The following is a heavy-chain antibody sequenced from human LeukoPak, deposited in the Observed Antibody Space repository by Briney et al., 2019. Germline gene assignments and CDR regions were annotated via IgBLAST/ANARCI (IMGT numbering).Heavy chain of an antibody. CDR3: AKSLLGNYYDSSGYRASAFDI. J-gene: IGHJ3*02. CDR1: GFTFSSYA. V-gene: IGHV3-23*01. D-gene: IGHD3-22*01. CDR2: ISGSGGST. Sequence: YPGGSLRLSCAASGFTFSSYAMSWVRQAPGKGLEWVSAISGSGGSTYYADSVKGRFTISRDNSKNTLYLQMNSLRAEDTAVYYCAKSLLGNYYDSSGYRASAFDIWGQGTMVTVSS.